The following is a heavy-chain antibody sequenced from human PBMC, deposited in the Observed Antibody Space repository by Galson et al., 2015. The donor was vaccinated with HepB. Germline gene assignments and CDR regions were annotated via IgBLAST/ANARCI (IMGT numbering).Heavy chain of an antibody. CDR2: ISQSGTYT. CDR3: ARVADADYGDLSHFDS. Sequence: SLRLSCAASGFTFSDYYMSWIRQAPGKGLEWISYISQSGTYTNYADSVKGRFTISRDNAQNSLYLQINSLRAEDTAVYYCARVADADYGDLSHFDSWGQGTLVTVSS. J-gene: IGHJ4*02. CDR1: GFTFSDYY. D-gene: IGHD4-17*01. V-gene: IGHV3-11*06.